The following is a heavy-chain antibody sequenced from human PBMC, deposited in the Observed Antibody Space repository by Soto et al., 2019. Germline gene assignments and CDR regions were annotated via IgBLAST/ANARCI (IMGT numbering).Heavy chain of an antibody. V-gene: IGHV4-39*01. Sequence: QLQLQESGSGLVKPSETLSLTCTVSGGSISSSSYYWGWIRQPPGKGLEWIGSIYYSGSTYYNPSLKSRVTISVDTSKNQFSLKLSSVTAADTAVYYCAGLGTEVTTSSYWGQGTLVTVSS. CDR3: AGLGTEVTTSSY. CDR1: GGSISSSSYY. D-gene: IGHD4-17*01. CDR2: IYYSGST. J-gene: IGHJ4*02.